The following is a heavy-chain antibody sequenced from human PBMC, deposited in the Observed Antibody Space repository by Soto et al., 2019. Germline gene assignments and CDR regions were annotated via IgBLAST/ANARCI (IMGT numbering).Heavy chain of an antibody. Sequence: TLSLTCAVYGGSFSGYYWSWIRQPPGKGLEWIGEINHSGSTNYNPSLKSRVTISVDTSKNQFSLKLSSVTAADTAVYYCARCLRKQIDYWGQGTLVTVSS. CDR2: INHSGST. CDR3: ARCLRKQIDY. D-gene: IGHD3-16*01. CDR1: GGSFSGYY. V-gene: IGHV4-34*01. J-gene: IGHJ4*02.